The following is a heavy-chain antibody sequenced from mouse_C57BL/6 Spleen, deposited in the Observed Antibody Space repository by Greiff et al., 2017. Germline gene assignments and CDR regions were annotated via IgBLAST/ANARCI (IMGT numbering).Heavy chain of an antibody. CDR1: GYAFSSYW. Sequence: QVQLQQSGAELVKPGASVKISCKASGYAFSSYWMNWVQQRPGKGLEWIGQIYPGAGDTNYNGKFKGKATLTADKSSGTAYMQLSSLTSEDSAVYFCARDEDYYVDYWGQGTTLTVSS. J-gene: IGHJ2*01. V-gene: IGHV1-80*01. CDR2: IYPGAGDT. CDR3: ARDEDYYVDY.